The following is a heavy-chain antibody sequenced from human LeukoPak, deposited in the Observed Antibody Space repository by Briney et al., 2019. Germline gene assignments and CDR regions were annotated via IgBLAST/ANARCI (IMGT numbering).Heavy chain of an antibody. CDR3: ARHGGGSYWVDY. Sequence: ASVKVSCKASGYTFTGYYMYWVRQAPGQGLEWMGRINPNGGGTDYAQKFQGRVTTTRDTSISTAYMELNNLKSDDTAVYYCARHGGGSYWVDYWGQGTLATVSS. D-gene: IGHD1-26*01. CDR1: GYTFTGYY. CDR2: INPNGGGT. V-gene: IGHV1-2*06. J-gene: IGHJ4*02.